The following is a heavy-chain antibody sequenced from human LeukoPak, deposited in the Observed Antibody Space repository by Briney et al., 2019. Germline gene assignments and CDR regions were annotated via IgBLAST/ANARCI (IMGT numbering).Heavy chain of an antibody. CDR2: IYYSGST. V-gene: IGHV4-59*01. J-gene: IGHJ1*01. Sequence: SETLSLTCTVSGGSISSYYWSWIRQPPGKGLEWIGYIYYSGSTNYNPSLKSRVTISVDTSKNQFSLKLSSVTAADTAVYYCAREGGDEPYFQHWGQGTLVTVSS. CDR1: GGSISSYY. CDR3: AREGGDEPYFQH. D-gene: IGHD3-16*01.